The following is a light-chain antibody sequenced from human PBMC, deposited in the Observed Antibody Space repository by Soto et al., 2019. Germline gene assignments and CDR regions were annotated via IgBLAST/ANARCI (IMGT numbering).Light chain of an antibody. J-gene: IGKJ2*01. CDR1: QGFSGN. V-gene: IGKV3-20*01. CDR2: AAS. Sequence: EIVMTQSPATLSVSPGGRATLSCRASQGFSGNLAWYQQKPGQAPRLLIYAASYRATGIPDKFSGSGSGTDFSLTISRLEPEDSAVYYCHQYHSPPQTVGQG. CDR3: HQYHSPPQT.